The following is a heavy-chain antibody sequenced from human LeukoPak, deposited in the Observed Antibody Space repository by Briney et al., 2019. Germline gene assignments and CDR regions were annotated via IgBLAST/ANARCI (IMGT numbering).Heavy chain of an antibody. CDR1: GFTFSSYW. CDR3: ARRGYYYASGTIPLDY. V-gene: IGHV3-7*01. D-gene: IGHD3-10*01. CDR2: IMHDGSET. Sequence: GGSLRLSCAASGFTFSSYWMTWVRQAPGKGLEWVANIMHDGSETYHVDSVKGRFTISRDNAKNSLYLQMNSLRAEDTAVYYCARRGYYYASGTIPLDYWGQGALVTVSS. J-gene: IGHJ4*02.